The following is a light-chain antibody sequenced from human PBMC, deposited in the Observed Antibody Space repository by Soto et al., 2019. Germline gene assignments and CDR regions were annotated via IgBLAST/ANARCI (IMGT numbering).Light chain of an antibody. V-gene: IGKV1-5*03. Sequence: DVQMTQSPSTLSASVGDRVTITCRASQSISDWLAWYQQKPGKAPNLLIYKASSLESGVPSRFSGSGSGTEFTLTISSLQPDDFATYYRQQYNSYSWTFGQGTKVDIK. J-gene: IGKJ1*01. CDR2: KAS. CDR1: QSISDW. CDR3: QQYNSYSWT.